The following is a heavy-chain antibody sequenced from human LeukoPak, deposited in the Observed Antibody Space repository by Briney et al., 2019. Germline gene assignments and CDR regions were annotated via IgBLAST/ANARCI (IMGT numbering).Heavy chain of an antibody. J-gene: IGHJ4*02. Sequence: GGSLRLSCAASGFTFDDYAMHWVPAPGKGLEWVSGISWNSGSIRYADSVKGRFTISRDNAKNSLYLQMNSLRPEDTAVYYCAKDIGGYGGNSDCWGQGTLVTVSS. CDR1: GFTFDDYA. V-gene: IGHV3-9*01. CDR2: ISWNSGSI. D-gene: IGHD4-23*01. CDR3: AKDIGGYGGNSDC.